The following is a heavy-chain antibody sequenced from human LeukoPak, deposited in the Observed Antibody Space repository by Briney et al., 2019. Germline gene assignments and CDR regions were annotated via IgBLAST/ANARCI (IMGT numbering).Heavy chain of an antibody. Sequence: PSETLSLTCTVSGRSISTYYWSCIRQPPGKGLEWIGYIYYTGSTNYNPSLKSRLTISVDTSKNQFSLKLTSVTAADTAVYYCARYASGTYRQFDYWGQGTLVTVSS. CDR3: ARYASGTYRQFDY. CDR1: GRSISTYY. V-gene: IGHV4-59*01. CDR2: IYYTGST. D-gene: IGHD3-10*01. J-gene: IGHJ4*02.